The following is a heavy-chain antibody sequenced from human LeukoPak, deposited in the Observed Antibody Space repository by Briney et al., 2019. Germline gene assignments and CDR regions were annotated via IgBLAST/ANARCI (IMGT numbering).Heavy chain of an antibody. Sequence: PSETLSLTCTVSGGSISSYYWSWIRQPPGKGLEWIGYIYYSGSTNYNPSLKSRVTISVGTSKNQFSLKLSSVTAADTAVYYCARGHVENWLVVVPAAMGFDYWGQGTLVTVSS. D-gene: IGHD2-2*01. CDR3: ARGHVENWLVVVPAAMGFDY. CDR1: GGSISSYY. J-gene: IGHJ4*02. V-gene: IGHV4-59*01. CDR2: IYYSGST.